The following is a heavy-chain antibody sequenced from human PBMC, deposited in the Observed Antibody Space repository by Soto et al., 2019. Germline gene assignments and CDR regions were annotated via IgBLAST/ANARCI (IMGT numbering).Heavy chain of an antibody. Sequence: PSETLSLTRTVSGGSISSSSYYWGWIRQPPVKGLEWIGSIYYSGSTYYNPSLKSRVTISVDTSKNQFSLKLSSVTAADTAVYYCARLSVIPAANAGWFDPWGQGTLVTVSS. J-gene: IGHJ5*02. V-gene: IGHV4-39*01. CDR3: ARLSVIPAANAGWFDP. D-gene: IGHD2-2*01. CDR1: GGSISSSSYY. CDR2: IYYSGST.